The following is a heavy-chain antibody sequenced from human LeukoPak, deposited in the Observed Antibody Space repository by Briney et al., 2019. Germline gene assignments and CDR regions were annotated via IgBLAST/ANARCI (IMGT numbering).Heavy chain of an antibody. V-gene: IGHV3-23*01. CDR1: GFTFSNYA. Sequence: GGSLRLSCAASGFTFSNYAMSWVRQAPGKGLEWVSAISGSGDSTYYADSVKGRFTISRDSSMETLYLQMNSLRAEDTATYFCAKRLSFGVAIGDFDYWGQGTLVTVSS. D-gene: IGHD3-3*01. CDR3: AKRLSFGVAIGDFDY. CDR2: ISGSGDST. J-gene: IGHJ4*02.